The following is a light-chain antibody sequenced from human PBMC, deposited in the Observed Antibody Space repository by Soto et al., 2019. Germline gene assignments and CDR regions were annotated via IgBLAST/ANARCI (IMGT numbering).Light chain of an antibody. CDR2: DVS. CDR3: SSYTTGGSYV. J-gene: IGLJ1*01. V-gene: IGLV2-14*01. CDR1: SSDVGGYNS. Sequence: QSALTQPASVSGSPGLSIAISCTGTSSDVGGYNSVSWYQQHPGKAPKLMIYDVSNRPSGVSNRFSGSKSGNMASLTISGLQAEDEGDYYCSSYTTGGSYVFGTGTKLTVL.